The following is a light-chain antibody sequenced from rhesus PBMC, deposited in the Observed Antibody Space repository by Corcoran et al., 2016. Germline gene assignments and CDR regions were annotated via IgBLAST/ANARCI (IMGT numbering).Light chain of an antibody. J-gene: IGKJ3*01. CDR3: QHYCDNTFT. Sequence: DIQMTQSPSALSASVGDRVTISCRASQNIYSNLAWYQQKPGKAPKLLIYVASSLQTGITSRFSGSGSGTDFTLPLSSLQPEDSAGYYFQHYCDNTFTFGHGTKLDIK. CDR2: VAS. V-gene: IGKV1S8*01. CDR1: QNIYSN.